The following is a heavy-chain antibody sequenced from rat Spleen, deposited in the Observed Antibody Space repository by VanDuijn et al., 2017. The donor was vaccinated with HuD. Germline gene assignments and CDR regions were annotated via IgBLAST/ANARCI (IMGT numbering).Heavy chain of an antibody. V-gene: IGHV5-25*01. Sequence: EVQLVESGGVLVQPGRSMKLSCAASGFTFSDYYMAWVRQAPRKGLEWIASITNTGDATYYPDSVKGRFTISRDDAKSTVYLQMNSLRSEDTATYYCATQWELYHWGQGVMVTVSS. CDR1: GFTFSDYY. CDR3: ATQWELYH. J-gene: IGHJ2*01. CDR2: ITNTGDAT. D-gene: IGHD5-1*01.